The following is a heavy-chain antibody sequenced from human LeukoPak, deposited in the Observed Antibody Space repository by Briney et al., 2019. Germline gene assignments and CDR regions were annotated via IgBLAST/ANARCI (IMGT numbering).Heavy chain of an antibody. CDR3: AKDLVTGSLDY. D-gene: IGHD3-10*01. J-gene: IGHJ4*02. Sequence: GGSLRLSCAASGFTFSNYWMSWVRQAPGKGLEWVSSISGSGGSTYYADSVKGRFTISRANSENTLYVQMNSLRAEDTAVYYCAKDLVTGSLDYWGQGTLVTVSS. CDR2: ISGSGGST. CDR1: GFTFSNYW. V-gene: IGHV3-23*01.